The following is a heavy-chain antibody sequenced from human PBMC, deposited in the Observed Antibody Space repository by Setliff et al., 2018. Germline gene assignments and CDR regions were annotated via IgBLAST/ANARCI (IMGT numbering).Heavy chain of an antibody. Sequence: TLSLTCTVSGASITNINYYWGLIRQPPGKGLEWIGSIFYSGRSFYNPSLKSRLTMSVDTSKNQFSLKLNSVTAADTAVYYCARGGTFRYFDFWGQGAPVTVSS. D-gene: IGHD5-12*01. V-gene: IGHV4-39*07. CDR1: GASITNINYY. J-gene: IGHJ4*02. CDR2: IFYSGRS. CDR3: ARGGTFRYFDF.